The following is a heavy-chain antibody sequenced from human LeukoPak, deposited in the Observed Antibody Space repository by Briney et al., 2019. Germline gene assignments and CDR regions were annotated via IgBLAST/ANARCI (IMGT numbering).Heavy chain of an antibody. Sequence: PGGSLRLSCAASGFTSSDYYMTWIRQLPGKGPEWISYISSSGGTTTYVDSVKGRFTISRDNAKDSLYLQMNSLRADDTAVYYCARSNYYTVDVWGQGTAVTVSS. CDR2: ISSSGGTT. CDR1: GFTSSDYY. J-gene: IGHJ6*02. CDR3: ARSNYYTVDV. V-gene: IGHV3-11*01.